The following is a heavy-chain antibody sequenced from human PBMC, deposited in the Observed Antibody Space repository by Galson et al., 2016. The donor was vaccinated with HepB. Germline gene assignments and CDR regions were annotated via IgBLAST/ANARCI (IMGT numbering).Heavy chain of an antibody. D-gene: IGHD1-26*01. V-gene: IGHV4-59*01. J-gene: IGHJ3*01. Sequence: SETLSLTCTVSGDSITNFYWSWIRQTPEKRLEWIGYIYYSGTTNYNPSLQSRVIISLDTSMRQVSLNLSSVPAADTAMYFCAREGIVGTTSPAVDLWGQGTMVTVSS. CDR2: IYYSGTT. CDR3: AREGIVGTTSPAVDL. CDR1: GDSITNFY.